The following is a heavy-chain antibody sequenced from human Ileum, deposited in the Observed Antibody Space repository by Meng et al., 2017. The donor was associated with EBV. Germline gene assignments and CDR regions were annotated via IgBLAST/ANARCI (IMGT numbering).Heavy chain of an antibody. CDR3: ATQESRDGHNPY. Sequence: QLQESGPGLVKPSGTLSPTCVVSGGSISSSYWWTWVRQSPGKGLEWIGEMYHSGTTNYNPSLKSRVTISMGKSNNQLSLKLNCVTAADTAVYYCATQESRDGHNPYWGQGTLVTVSS. CDR1: GGSISSSYW. V-gene: IGHV4-4*02. CDR2: MYHSGTT. J-gene: IGHJ4*02. D-gene: IGHD5-24*01.